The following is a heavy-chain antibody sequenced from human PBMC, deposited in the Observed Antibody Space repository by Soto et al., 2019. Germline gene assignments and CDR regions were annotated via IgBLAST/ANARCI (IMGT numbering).Heavy chain of an antibody. CDR2: VYYSGST. CDR1: GGSISHINFF. CDR3: ARRGDSSSSLFDY. Sequence: QLQLQESGPGLVKPSETLSLTCAVSGGSISHINFFWGWIRQPPGKGLEWIGNVYYSGSTYYNPSLKSRVTISVDTSKNHFSLKLSSVTAADTAVYYCARRGDSSSSLFDYWGQGALVTVSS. J-gene: IGHJ4*02. V-gene: IGHV4-39*02. D-gene: IGHD6-13*01.